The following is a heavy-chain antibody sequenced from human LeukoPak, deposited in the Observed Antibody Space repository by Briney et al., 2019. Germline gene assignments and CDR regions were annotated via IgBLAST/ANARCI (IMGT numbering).Heavy chain of an antibody. Sequence: ASVKVSCKASGYTFTSYGISWVRQAPGQGLEWMGWISAYNGNTNYAQKLQGRVTMTTDTSTSTAYMVLRSLRSDDTAVYYCARGVPDYYDSSGYDDAFDIWGQGTMVTVSS. J-gene: IGHJ3*02. V-gene: IGHV1-18*01. D-gene: IGHD3-22*01. CDR2: ISAYNGNT. CDR3: ARGVPDYYDSSGYDDAFDI. CDR1: GYTFTSYG.